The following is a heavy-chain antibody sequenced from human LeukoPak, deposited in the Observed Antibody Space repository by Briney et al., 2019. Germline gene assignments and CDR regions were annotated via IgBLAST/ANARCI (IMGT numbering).Heavy chain of an antibody. CDR2: ISGSGGST. CDR1: GFTFGSYA. D-gene: IGHD2-15*01. CDR3: ARANDIVVVVAASAVHSPFDP. V-gene: IGHV3-23*01. J-gene: IGHJ5*02. Sequence: GRSLRLSCAASGFTFGSYAMNWVRQAPGKGLEWVTAISGSGGSTYYADSVKGRFTIPRDNSKNTPYLQMNSLRSGDTAVYYCARANDIVVVVAASAVHSPFDPWGQGTLVTVSS.